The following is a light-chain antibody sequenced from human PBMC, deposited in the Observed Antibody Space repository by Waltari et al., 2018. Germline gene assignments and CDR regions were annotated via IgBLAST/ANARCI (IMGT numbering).Light chain of an antibody. J-gene: IGLJ2*01. CDR2: RNN. CDR3: AAWDDSLNGVV. Sequence: QSVLTQPPSASGTPGQRVTISCSGSSSNSGSNTVNWYQQLPGTAPKLLIYRNNQRPSGVPYRFSGSKSGTSASLAISGLQSEDEADYYCAAWDDSLNGVVFGGGTKLTVL. CDR1: SSNSGSNT. V-gene: IGLV1-44*01.